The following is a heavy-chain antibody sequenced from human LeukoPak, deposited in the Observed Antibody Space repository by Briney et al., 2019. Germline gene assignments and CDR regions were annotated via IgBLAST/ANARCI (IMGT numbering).Heavy chain of an antibody. CDR1: GFSFDDYD. V-gene: IGHV3-9*01. D-gene: IGHD6-19*01. J-gene: IGHJ4*02. Sequence: GRSLRLSCAASGFSFDDYDMHWVRQAPGKGLEWVSGISWNSGSIGYADSVKGRFTISRDNAKTSLYLQMNSLRAEDTALYYCAKGRYIAVAGRGDYFDYWGQGTLVTVSS. CDR3: AKGRYIAVAGRGDYFDY. CDR2: ISWNSGSI.